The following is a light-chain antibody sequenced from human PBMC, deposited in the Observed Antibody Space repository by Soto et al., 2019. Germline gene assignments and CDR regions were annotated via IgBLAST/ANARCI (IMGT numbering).Light chain of an antibody. Sequence: DIQMTQSPSSLSASVGDRVTITCRASQGISNYLAWYQQKPGKVPKLLIYAASTLQSGVPSRFSGSGSGTDFTLNISSLQPEDVATYYCHKYNSAPRTVGQGTKVEIK. CDR1: QGISNY. V-gene: IGKV1-27*01. CDR3: HKYNSAPRT. J-gene: IGKJ1*01. CDR2: AAS.